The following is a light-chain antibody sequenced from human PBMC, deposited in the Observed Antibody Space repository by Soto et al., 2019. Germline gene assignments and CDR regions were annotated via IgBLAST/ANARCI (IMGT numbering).Light chain of an antibody. CDR3: ASWDDSLNGPV. J-gene: IGLJ1*01. CDR2: TNT. Sequence: QSVLTQPPSASGTPGQRVTISCSGSSSSIGSNSVNWYHQVAGTAPKLLIYTNTQRPSGVPDRFSGSKSGTSASLAISGLQSEDEADYYCASWDDSLNGPVFGTGTKVTVL. CDR1: SSSIGSNS. V-gene: IGLV1-44*01.